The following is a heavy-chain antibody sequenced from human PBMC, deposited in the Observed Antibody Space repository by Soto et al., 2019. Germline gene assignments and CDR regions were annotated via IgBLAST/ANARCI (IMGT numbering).Heavy chain of an antibody. D-gene: IGHD5-12*01. J-gene: IGHJ2*01. CDR3: ARGNHRWLQLWYFDL. CDR2: IIPIFGTA. V-gene: IGHV1-69*13. Sequence: VKVSCKASGGTFSSYTISWVRQAPGQGLEWMGGIIPIFGTANYAQKFQGRVTITADESTSTAYMELSSLRSEDTAVYYCARGNHRWLQLWYFDLWGRGTLVTVYS. CDR1: GGTFSSYT.